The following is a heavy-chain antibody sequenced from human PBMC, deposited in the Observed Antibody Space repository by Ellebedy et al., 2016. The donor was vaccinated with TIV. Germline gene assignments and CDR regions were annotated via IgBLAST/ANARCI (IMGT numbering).Heavy chain of an antibody. J-gene: IGHJ4*02. Sequence: GGSLRLSXAASGFTFSSYAMGWVRQAPGKGLEWVSAISGSGGSTHYADSVKGRFTISRDNSKNTLYLQMNSLRADDTAVYYCARDKGLAGFDYWGQGTLVTVSS. D-gene: IGHD3/OR15-3a*01. CDR2: ISGSGGST. CDR1: GFTFSSYA. CDR3: ARDKGLAGFDY. V-gene: IGHV3-23*01.